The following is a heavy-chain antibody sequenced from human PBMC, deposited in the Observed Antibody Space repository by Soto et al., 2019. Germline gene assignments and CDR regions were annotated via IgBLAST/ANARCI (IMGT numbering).Heavy chain of an antibody. Sequence: EVQLLESGGGLEQPGGSLRLSCVASGFTFSSYAMSWVRQAPGKGLEWVSAISGSGGSTYYADSVKGRFTISRDNSKNTLYLQMNSLRAEDTAVYYCAKDTGQWLANFDYWGQGTLVTVSS. D-gene: IGHD6-19*01. V-gene: IGHV3-23*01. CDR3: AKDTGQWLANFDY. CDR1: GFTFSSYA. CDR2: ISGSGGST. J-gene: IGHJ4*02.